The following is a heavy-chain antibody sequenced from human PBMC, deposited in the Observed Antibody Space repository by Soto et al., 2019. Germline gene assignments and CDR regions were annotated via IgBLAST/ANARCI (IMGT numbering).Heavy chain of an antibody. V-gene: IGHV3-21*01. CDR3: ARDYPNYYDSSGYYYS. CDR2: ISSSSSYI. CDR1: GFTFSSYS. J-gene: IGHJ4*02. D-gene: IGHD3-22*01. Sequence: GGSLRLSCAASGFTFSSYSMNWVRQAPGKGLEWVSSISSSSSYIYYADSVKGRFTISRDNAKNSLYLQMNSLRAEDMALYYCARDYPNYYDSSGYYYSWGQGTLVTVSS.